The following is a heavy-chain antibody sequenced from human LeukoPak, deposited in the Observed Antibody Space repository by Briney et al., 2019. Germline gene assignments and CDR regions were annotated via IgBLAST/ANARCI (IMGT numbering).Heavy chain of an antibody. J-gene: IGHJ6*03. CDR1: GGSFSGYF. V-gene: IGHV4-34*01. D-gene: IGHD3-10*01. CDR3: ARQVGSYYSYMDV. Sequence: PSETLSLTCAAHGGSFSGYFWSWTRQPPGKGLEWIGEINHSGSTNYNPSLKSRVTISVDTSKNQFSLRLSSVTAADTSVYYCARQVGSYYSYMDVWGKGTTVTISS. CDR2: INHSGST.